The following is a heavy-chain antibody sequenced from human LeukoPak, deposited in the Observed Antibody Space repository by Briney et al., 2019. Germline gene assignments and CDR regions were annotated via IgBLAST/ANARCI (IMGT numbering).Heavy chain of an antibody. Sequence: ASVKVSCKASGGTFSSYAMSWVRQAPGQGLEWMGEIIPIFGTANYAQKFQGRVTITADESTSTAYMELSSLRSEDTAVYYCARGVIPYSSFDYWGQGTLVTVSS. CDR1: GGTFSSYA. V-gene: IGHV1-69*13. J-gene: IGHJ4*02. D-gene: IGHD6-13*01. CDR2: IIPIFGTA. CDR3: ARGVIPYSSFDY.